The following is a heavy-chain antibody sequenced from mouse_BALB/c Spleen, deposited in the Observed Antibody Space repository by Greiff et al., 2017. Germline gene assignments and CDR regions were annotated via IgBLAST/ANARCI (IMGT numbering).Heavy chain of an antibody. CDR3: ARYRVYDPYYCDY. CDR1: GDSITSGY. D-gene: IGHD2-3*01. J-gene: IGHJ2*01. CDR2: ISYSGST. V-gene: IGHV3-8*02. Sequence: EVKLQESGPSLVKPSQTLSLTCSVTGDSITSGYWNWIRKFPGNKLEYMGYISYSGSTYYNPSLKSRISITRDTSKNQYYLQLNSVTTEDTATYYCARYRVYDPYYCDYWGQGTTLTVSS.